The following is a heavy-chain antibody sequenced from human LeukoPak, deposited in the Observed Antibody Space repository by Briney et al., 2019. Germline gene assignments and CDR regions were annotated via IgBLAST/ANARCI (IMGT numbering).Heavy chain of an antibody. D-gene: IGHD6-19*01. Sequence: SVKVSCKPSGYTFPRYDMSWVRQATGQGLGWVGWMNHKSGRTGYAQKFEVRVTMNRHTSLSTAYMELSSLRSEDTAVYYCARGPESYGSGCRCPLTFDYWGQGTLVTVSS. J-gene: IGHJ4*02. CDR3: ARGPESYGSGCRCPLTFDY. CDR1: GYTFPRYD. V-gene: IGHV1-8*01. CDR2: MNHKSGRT.